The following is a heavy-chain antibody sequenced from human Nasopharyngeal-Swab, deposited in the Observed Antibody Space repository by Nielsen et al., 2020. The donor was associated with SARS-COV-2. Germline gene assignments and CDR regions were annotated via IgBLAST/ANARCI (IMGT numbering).Heavy chain of an antibody. V-gene: IGHV3-9*01. Sequence: SCAASGFTFDDYAMHWVRQAPGKGLEWVSGISWNSGSIGYADSVKGRFTISRDNAKNSLYLQMNSLRAEDTALYYCAKDSHYYDSSGYLLPDYWGQGTLVTVSS. J-gene: IGHJ4*02. CDR3: AKDSHYYDSSGYLLPDY. CDR1: GFTFDDYA. D-gene: IGHD3-22*01. CDR2: ISWNSGSI.